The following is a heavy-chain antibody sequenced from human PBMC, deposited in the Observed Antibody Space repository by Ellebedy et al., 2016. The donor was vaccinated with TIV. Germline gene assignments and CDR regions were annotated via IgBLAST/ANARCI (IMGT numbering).Heavy chain of an antibody. J-gene: IGHJ5*02. V-gene: IGHV3-30*03. D-gene: IGHD6-25*01. Sequence: GGSLRLSXAASGFTFSRYGMHWVRQAPGKGLEWVAVISYDGDHKYYSDSVKGRFTISRNNPKNTLFLQINSLSAEDTAVYYCATLSERPIGAAEPENWTDPWGQGTLVTVSS. CDR2: ISYDGDHK. CDR3: ATLSERPIGAAEPENWTDP. CDR1: GFTFSRYG.